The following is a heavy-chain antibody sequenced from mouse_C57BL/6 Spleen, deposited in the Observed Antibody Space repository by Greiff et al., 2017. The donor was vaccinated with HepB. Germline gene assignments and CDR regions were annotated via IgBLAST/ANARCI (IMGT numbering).Heavy chain of an antibody. CDR2: ISDGGSYT. J-gene: IGHJ3*01. CDR1: GFTFSSYA. Sequence: EVQLVESGGGLVKPGGSLKLSCAASGFTFSSYAMSWVRQTPEKRLEWVATISDGGSYTYYPDNVKGRFTISRDNATNNLYLQMSHLKSEDTAMYYCASDPFAYWGQGTLVTVSA. V-gene: IGHV5-4*01. CDR3: ASDPFAY.